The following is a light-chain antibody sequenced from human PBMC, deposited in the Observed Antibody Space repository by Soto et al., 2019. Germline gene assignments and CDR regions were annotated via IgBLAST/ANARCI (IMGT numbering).Light chain of an antibody. CDR2: AAS. Sequence: VFLTQSPGTLSLSPGERATLACRAGQSVSRNYLAWYQQKPGQAPRLLIYAASSRATGIPDRFSGSGSGTDFTLTISRLEPEDFAVYYCQQYGTSPLTFGGGSKVDI. CDR1: QSVSRNY. CDR3: QQYGTSPLT. J-gene: IGKJ4*01. V-gene: IGKV3-20*01.